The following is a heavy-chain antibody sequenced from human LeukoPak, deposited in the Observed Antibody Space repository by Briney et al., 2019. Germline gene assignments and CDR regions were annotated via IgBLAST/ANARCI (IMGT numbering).Heavy chain of an antibody. CDR2: INHSGST. D-gene: IGHD6-6*01. CDR3: ARGLRRIAARQRNWFDP. Sequence: PSETLSLTCAVYGGAFSGYYWSWIRQPPGKGLEWIGEINHSGSTNYNPSLKRRVTISVDTSKNQFSLKLSSVTAADTAVYYCARGLRRIAARQRNWFDPWGQGTLVTVSS. CDR1: GGAFSGYY. J-gene: IGHJ5*02. V-gene: IGHV4-34*01.